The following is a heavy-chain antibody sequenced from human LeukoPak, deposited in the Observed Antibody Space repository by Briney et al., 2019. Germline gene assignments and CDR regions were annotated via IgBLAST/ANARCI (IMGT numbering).Heavy chain of an antibody. CDR2: IYYSGST. J-gene: IGHJ3*02. V-gene: IGHV4-59*01. Sequence: PSETLSLTCTVSGGSISSYYWSWIRQPPGKGLEWIGYIYYSGSTNYNPSLKSRVTISADTSKNQFSLKLSPVTAADTAVYYCARVLGGWYRDDAFDIWGQGTMVTVSS. D-gene: IGHD6-19*01. CDR1: GGSISSYY. CDR3: ARVLGGWYRDDAFDI.